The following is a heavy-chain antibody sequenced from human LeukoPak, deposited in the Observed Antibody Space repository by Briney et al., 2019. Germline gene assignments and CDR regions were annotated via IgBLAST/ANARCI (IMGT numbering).Heavy chain of an antibody. CDR3: AKVRDILTGYYPLDY. V-gene: IGHV3-23*01. J-gene: IGHJ4*02. Sequence: GGPLRLSCAASGFTFSSYAMHWVRQAPGKGLEWVSAISGSGGSTYYADSVKGRFTISRDNSKNTLYLQMNSLRAEDTAVYYCAKVRDILTGYYPLDYWGQGTLVTVSS. D-gene: IGHD3-9*01. CDR2: ISGSGGST. CDR1: GFTFSSYA.